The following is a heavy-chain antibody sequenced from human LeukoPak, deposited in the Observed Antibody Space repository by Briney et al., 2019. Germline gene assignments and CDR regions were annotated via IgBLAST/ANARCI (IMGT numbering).Heavy chain of an antibody. Sequence: GRSLRLSCAASGFTFSSYGMHWVRQAPGKGLEWVAVIWYDGSNKCYADSVKGRFTISRDNSKNTLYLQMNSLRAEDTAVYYCARAEGYCDSSGNDAFDIWGQGTMVTVSS. CDR2: IWYDGSNK. J-gene: IGHJ3*02. V-gene: IGHV3-33*01. D-gene: IGHD3-22*01. CDR3: ARAEGYCDSSGNDAFDI. CDR1: GFTFSSYG.